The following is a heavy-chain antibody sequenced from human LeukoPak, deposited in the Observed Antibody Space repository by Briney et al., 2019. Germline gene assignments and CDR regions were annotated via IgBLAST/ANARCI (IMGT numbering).Heavy chain of an antibody. CDR3: ARRSRALGGAFHS. Sequence: SETLSLTCNVSGDSLSSYMYYWVWVRQPPRQTPEWIGSVFSTGSTYFIPSLGSRVAMSVDTYKSQFSLSLASVSAADTGVYFCARRSRALGGAFHSWGRGTRVRVPS. J-gene: IGHJ4*02. D-gene: IGHD2-15*01. CDR2: VFSTGST. V-gene: IGHV4-39*01. CDR1: GDSLSSYMYY.